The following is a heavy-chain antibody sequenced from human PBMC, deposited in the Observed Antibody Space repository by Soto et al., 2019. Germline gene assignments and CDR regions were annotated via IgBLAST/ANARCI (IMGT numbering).Heavy chain of an antibody. J-gene: IGHJ4*02. CDR2: ISGSGGST. Sequence: PGGPLRLSCAASGVTFSSYAMSWVRQAPGKGLEWVSAISGSGGSTYYADSVKGRFTISRDNSKNTLYLQMNSLRAEDTAVYYCAKVPGAYDPYCDGDCYSDFDYWGQG. D-gene: IGHD2-21*02. CDR3: AKVPGAYDPYCDGDCYSDFDY. V-gene: IGHV3-23*01. CDR1: GVTFSSYA.